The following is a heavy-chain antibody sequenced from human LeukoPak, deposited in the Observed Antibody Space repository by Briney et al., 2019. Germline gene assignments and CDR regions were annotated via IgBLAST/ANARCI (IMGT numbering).Heavy chain of an antibody. J-gene: IGHJ4*02. CDR3: ARTERGGFFDY. CDR1: GFTFNNYW. D-gene: IGHD2-21*02. V-gene: IGHV3-74*01. CDR2: SNGDGSDT. Sequence: GGSLRLSCAASGFTFNNYWMHWVRQVPGKGLMWVSRSNGDGSDTTYADSVKGRFTISRDNRKNTLYLQMNSLRVEDTAVYYCARTERGGFFDYRGQGALVTVPS.